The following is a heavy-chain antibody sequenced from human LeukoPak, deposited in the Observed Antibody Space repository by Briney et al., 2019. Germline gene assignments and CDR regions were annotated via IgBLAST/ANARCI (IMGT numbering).Heavy chain of an antibody. CDR1: GFTVSNNY. CDR3: ARGDGYNYWDY. CDR2: IYSGGST. J-gene: IGHJ4*02. D-gene: IGHD5-24*01. Sequence: GGSLRLSCAASGFTVSNNYMSWVRQAPGKGLEWVSVIYSGGSTYYADSVKGRFTISRDNSKNTVYLQMDSRRAEDTAVYYCARGDGYNYWDYWSQGTLVTVSS. V-gene: IGHV3-53*01.